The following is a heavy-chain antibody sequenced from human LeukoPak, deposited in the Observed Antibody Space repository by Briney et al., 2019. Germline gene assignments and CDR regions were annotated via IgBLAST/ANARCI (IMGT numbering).Heavy chain of an antibody. V-gene: IGHV3-23*01. Sequence: GGSLRLSSAASEFTFSSYGMSWVRQAPGKGLEWVSAISGNGDSTYYADSVKGQFTISRDNSKNTLYLQMNSLRADDTAVYYCARTQEGSYSSGWYPWFDPWGQGTLVTVSS. J-gene: IGHJ5*02. CDR2: ISGNGDST. D-gene: IGHD6-19*01. CDR3: ARTQEGSYSSGWYPWFDP. CDR1: EFTFSSYG.